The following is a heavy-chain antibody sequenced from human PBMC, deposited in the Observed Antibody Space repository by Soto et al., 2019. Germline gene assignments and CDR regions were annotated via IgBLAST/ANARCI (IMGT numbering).Heavy chain of an antibody. CDR2: VIPILGTA. J-gene: IGHJ4*02. CDR3: ARLGRLGH. D-gene: IGHD3-10*01. CDR1: GGSLRNSP. V-gene: IGHV1-69*01. Sequence: QLVQSGAEVKKPGSSVKVSCTASGGSLRNSPISWVRQAPAQRLEWMGGVIPILGTAKYAQKFQGRVTMTADESTSTAYMDLSSLSPDDTAVYYCARLGRLGHWGPGTLVIVSS.